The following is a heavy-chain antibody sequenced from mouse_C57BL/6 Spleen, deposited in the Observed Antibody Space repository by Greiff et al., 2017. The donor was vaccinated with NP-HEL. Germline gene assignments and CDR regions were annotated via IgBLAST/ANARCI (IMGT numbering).Heavy chain of an antibody. CDR1: GYAFSSSW. D-gene: IGHD3-2*02. J-gene: IGHJ3*01. Sequence: VQLQQSGPELVKPGASVKISCKASGYAFSSSWMNWVKQRPGKGLEWIGRIYPGDGDTNYNGKFKGKSTLTADKSSSSAYMQLSSLPSADSAVYFCARVDSSGYVWFAYWGQGTLVTVSA. V-gene: IGHV1-82*01. CDR3: ARVDSSGYVWFAY. CDR2: IYPGDGDT.